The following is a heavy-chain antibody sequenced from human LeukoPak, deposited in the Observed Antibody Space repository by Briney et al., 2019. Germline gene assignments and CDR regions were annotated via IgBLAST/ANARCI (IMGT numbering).Heavy chain of an antibody. CDR3: AKELTPRGYYYDSSGKFDY. CDR1: GGSISSGSYY. Sequence: SETLSLTCTVSGGSISSGSYYWSWIRQPAGKGLEWIGRIYTSGSTNYNPSLKSRVTISVDTSKNQFSLKLSSVTAADTAVYYCAKELTPRGYYYDSSGKFDYWGQGTLVTVSS. D-gene: IGHD3-22*01. J-gene: IGHJ4*02. CDR2: IYTSGST. V-gene: IGHV4-61*02.